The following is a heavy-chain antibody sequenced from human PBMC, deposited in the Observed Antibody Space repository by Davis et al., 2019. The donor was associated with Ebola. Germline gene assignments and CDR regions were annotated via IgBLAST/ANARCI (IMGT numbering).Heavy chain of an antibody. Sequence: AAPVKVSCKASGFTLTNYAIHWVRQAPGQRLEWMGWVHGGNGNTKYSQRFQGRVTITTDTSASTVYLDLTSLRSDDTAVFYCARASFGYNSGWYADYWGPGSLVTVSS. CDR1: GFTLTNYA. J-gene: IGHJ4*02. CDR3: ARASFGYNSGWYADY. D-gene: IGHD6-19*01. V-gene: IGHV1-3*01. CDR2: VHGGNGNT.